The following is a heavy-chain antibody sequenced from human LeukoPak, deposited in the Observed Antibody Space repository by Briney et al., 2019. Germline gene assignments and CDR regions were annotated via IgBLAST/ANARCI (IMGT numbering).Heavy chain of an antibody. J-gene: IGHJ6*03. CDR3: ARDTSTDYYYYMDV. CDR1: GFTFDDYG. CDR2: INWNGGST. Sequence: GGSLRLSCAASGFTFDDYGMSWVRQAPGKGLEWVSGINWNGGSTGYADSVKGRFTISRDNAKNSLYLQMNSLRAEDTALYYCARDTSTDYYYYMDVWGKGTTVTASS. D-gene: IGHD5-12*01. V-gene: IGHV3-20*04.